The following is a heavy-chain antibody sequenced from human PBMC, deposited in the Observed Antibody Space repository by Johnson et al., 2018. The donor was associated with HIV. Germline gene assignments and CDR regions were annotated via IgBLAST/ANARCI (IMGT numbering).Heavy chain of an antibody. V-gene: IGHV3-30*04. CDR2: ISYDGSNK. J-gene: IGHJ3*02. CDR1: GFTFSNYA. CDR3: ARYGYRPEAAFDI. Sequence: QVQLVESGGGVVQPGRSLRLSCAASGFTFSNYAIHWVRQAPGKGLEWVAVISYDGSNKYYADSVKGRFTISRDNSKNTLYLQMNSLRAEDTAVYYCARYGYRPEAAFDIWGQGTMVTVSS. D-gene: IGHD5-24*01.